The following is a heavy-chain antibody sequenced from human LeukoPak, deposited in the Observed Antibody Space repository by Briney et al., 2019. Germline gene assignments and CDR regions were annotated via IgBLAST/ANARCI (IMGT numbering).Heavy chain of an antibody. Sequence: GASVKVSCKASEYTFSTYDINWVRQATGQGLEWMGWMNPNSGNTGYAQKFQGRVTMTRNTSISTAYMELSSLRSEDTAVYYCARNAQVTRYFDYWGQGTLVTVSS. V-gene: IGHV1-8*01. D-gene: IGHD5-18*01. J-gene: IGHJ4*02. CDR3: ARNAQVTRYFDY. CDR1: EYTFSTYD. CDR2: MNPNSGNT.